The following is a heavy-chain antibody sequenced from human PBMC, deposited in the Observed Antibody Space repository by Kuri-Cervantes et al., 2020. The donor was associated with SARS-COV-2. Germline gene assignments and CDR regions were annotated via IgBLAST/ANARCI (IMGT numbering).Heavy chain of an antibody. Sequence: SETLSLTCIASGGSISSAGYYWNWIRQSPGKGLEWIGYIFHDGSTFYDPSLESRVTMSVDTSRNHFSLKLSSVTAADTAVYYCARDRYDQMDVWGKGTTVTVSS. CDR2: IFHDGST. J-gene: IGHJ6*04. CDR1: GGSISSAGYY. CDR3: ARDRYDQMDV. V-gene: IGHV4-30-2*06. D-gene: IGHD3-3*01.